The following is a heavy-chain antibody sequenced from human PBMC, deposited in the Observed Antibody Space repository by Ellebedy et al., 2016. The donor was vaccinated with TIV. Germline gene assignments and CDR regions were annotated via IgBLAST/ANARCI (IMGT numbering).Heavy chain of an antibody. Sequence: SVKVSXXASGGTFSSYAISWVRQAPGQGLEWMGGIIPIFGTANYAQKFQGRVTITADKSTSTAYMELSSLRSEDTAVYYCARDISYGGNLEGYWGQGTLVTVSS. CDR2: IIPIFGTA. V-gene: IGHV1-69*06. J-gene: IGHJ4*02. D-gene: IGHD4-23*01. CDR1: GGTFSSYA. CDR3: ARDISYGGNLEGY.